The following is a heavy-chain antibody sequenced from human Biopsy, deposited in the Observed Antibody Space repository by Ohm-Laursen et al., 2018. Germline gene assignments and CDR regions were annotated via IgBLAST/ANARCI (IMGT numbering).Heavy chain of an antibody. CDR2: IGGGGSPA. J-gene: IGHJ3*01. D-gene: IGHD2-21*02. CDR1: GFTFRNYA. Sequence: SLRLSCAASGFTFRNYALTWVRQAPGRVLEWVSAIGGGGSPALYADSVKGRLTISRDDSKNTLYLQMNSLRVEDTAVYFCSKLGGDPAPFDRASDVWSRGTKVTVSS. V-gene: IGHV3-23*01. CDR3: SKLGGDPAPFDRASDV.